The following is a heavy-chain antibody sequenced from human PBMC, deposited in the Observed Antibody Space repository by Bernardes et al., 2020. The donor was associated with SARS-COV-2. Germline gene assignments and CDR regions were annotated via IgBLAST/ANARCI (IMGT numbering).Heavy chain of an antibody. D-gene: IGHD2-2*01. CDR1: GFTVSSNW. J-gene: IGHJ4*02. Sequence: RSVTPSGAVSGFTVSSNWMSWVRPAPGKGLEWVANIKQDGSEKYYVDSVKVRFTISRDNAKNSMYLQMNSLRAEDTAVYYCARQSRRDYWGQGTLVTGSS. CDR3: ARQSRRDY. V-gene: IGHV3-7*04. CDR2: IKQDGSEK.